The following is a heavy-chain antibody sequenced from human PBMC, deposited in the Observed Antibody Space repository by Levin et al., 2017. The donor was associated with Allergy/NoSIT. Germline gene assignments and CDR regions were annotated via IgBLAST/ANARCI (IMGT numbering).Heavy chain of an antibody. Sequence: GESLKISCAASGFTFDDYTMHWVRQAPGKGLEWVSLISWDGGSTYYADSVKGRFTISRDNSKNSLYLQMNSLRTEDTALYYCAKDRGYCSGGSCYYFDYWGQGTLVTVSS. D-gene: IGHD2-15*01. V-gene: IGHV3-43*01. CDR2: ISWDGGST. CDR3: AKDRGYCSGGSCYYFDY. CDR1: GFTFDDYT. J-gene: IGHJ4*02.